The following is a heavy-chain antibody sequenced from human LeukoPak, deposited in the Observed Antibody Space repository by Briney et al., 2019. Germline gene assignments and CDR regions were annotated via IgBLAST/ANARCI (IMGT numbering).Heavy chain of an antibody. V-gene: IGHV5-51*01. CDR2: IYPGDSDT. CDR3: ARQGSSDYDYVWGSYRPRPLGPVLN. J-gene: IGHJ4*02. D-gene: IGHD3-16*02. CDR1: GYSFTSYW. Sequence: GESLKTSCKGSGYSFTSYWIGWVRQMPGKGLEWMGIIYPGDSDTRYSPSFQGQVTISADKSISTAYLQWSSLKASDTAMYYCARQGSSDYDYVWGSYRPRPLGPVLNWGQGTLVTVSS.